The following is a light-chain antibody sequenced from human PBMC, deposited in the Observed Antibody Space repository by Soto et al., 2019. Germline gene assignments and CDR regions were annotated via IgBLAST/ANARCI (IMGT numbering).Light chain of an antibody. CDR3: SSYADSNSYV. J-gene: IGLJ1*01. CDR1: SSDVGGYNY. CDR2: EVT. Sequence: QSALTQPPSASGSPGQSVTISCTGTSSDVGGYNYVYWYQQHPGKAPKLMIYEVTKLPSGVPDLFSGSKSGNTASLTVSGLPAEDEADYYGSSYADSNSYVFGTGTKLTVL. V-gene: IGLV2-8*01.